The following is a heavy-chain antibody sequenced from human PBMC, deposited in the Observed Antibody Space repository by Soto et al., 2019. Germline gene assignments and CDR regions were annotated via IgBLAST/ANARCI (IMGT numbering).Heavy chain of an antibody. CDR2: IYYSGST. Sequence: SETLSLTCTVSGGSISSGGYYWSWIRQHPGKGLEWIGYIYYSGSTYYNPSLKSRVTISVDTSKNQFSLKLSSVTAADTAVYYCARDRGMVRGVMESYYYYMDVWGKGTTVTVSS. D-gene: IGHD3-10*01. CDR3: ARDRGMVRGVMESYYYYMDV. J-gene: IGHJ6*03. CDR1: GGSISSGGYY. V-gene: IGHV4-31*03.